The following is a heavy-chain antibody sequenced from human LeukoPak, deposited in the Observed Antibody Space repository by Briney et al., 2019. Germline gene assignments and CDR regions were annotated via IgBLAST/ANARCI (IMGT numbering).Heavy chain of an antibody. J-gene: IGHJ4*01. CDR2: IKPDGTKK. V-gene: IGHV3-7*01. Sequence: GGSLRLSCATSGFTLSTYWMTWVRQAPGKGLEWVANIKPDGTKKSYADFVEGRFTISRDNAKNSLYLQMRSLRAEDTAVYYCANSPMILDGHYWGHGTLVTVSS. CDR3: ANSPMILDGHY. D-gene: IGHD3-22*01. CDR1: GFTLSTYW.